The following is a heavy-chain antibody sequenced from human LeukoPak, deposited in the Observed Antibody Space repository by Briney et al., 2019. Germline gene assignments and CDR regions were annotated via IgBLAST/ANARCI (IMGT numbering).Heavy chain of an antibody. D-gene: IGHD3-10*01. V-gene: IGHV4-59*01. Sequence: SETLSLTCTVSGGSISSYYWSWIRQPPGKGLEWIGYIYYSGSTNYNPSLKSRVTISVDTSKNRFSLKLRSVTAADTAVYYWARTTTVRGTYYMDVWGKGTTVTVSS. CDR3: ARTTTVRGTYYMDV. CDR2: IYYSGST. CDR1: GGSISSYY. J-gene: IGHJ6*03.